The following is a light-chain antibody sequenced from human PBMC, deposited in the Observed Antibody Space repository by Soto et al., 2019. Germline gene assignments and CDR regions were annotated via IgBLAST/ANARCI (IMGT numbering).Light chain of an antibody. CDR2: DAS. Sequence: DIQMTQSPSSLSASVGDRVTITCRASQTMSTYVNWYLQKQGKAPRLLIYDASSLLSGVPSRLSGIGSGTDFPLAIASLQPEDFSTYYCQLSDSTPYPFGQGTKVEI. CDR1: QTMSTY. J-gene: IGKJ2*01. CDR3: QLSDSTPYP. V-gene: IGKV1-39*01.